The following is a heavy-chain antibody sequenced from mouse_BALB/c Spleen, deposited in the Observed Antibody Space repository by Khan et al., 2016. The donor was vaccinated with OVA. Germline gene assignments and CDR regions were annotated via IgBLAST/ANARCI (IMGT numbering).Heavy chain of an antibody. V-gene: IGHV5-17*02. CDR3: TRRHNTYAWFAY. J-gene: IGHJ3*01. CDR1: GFTFSNFG. Sequence: EVELVEPGGGLVQPGGSRKLSCAASGFTFSNFGMHWVRQAPEKGLEWVAYISSGSNTIYYADSVKGRFTISRDNPENTLFLQMTSLRSEDTAIYSFTRRHNTYAWFAYWGQGTLVTVSA. D-gene: IGHD1-1*01. CDR2: ISSGSNTI.